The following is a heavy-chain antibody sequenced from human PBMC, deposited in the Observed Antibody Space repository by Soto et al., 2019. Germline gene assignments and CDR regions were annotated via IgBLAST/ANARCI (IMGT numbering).Heavy chain of an antibody. J-gene: IGHJ6*03. D-gene: IGHD1-20*01. CDR1: GFTFSSYA. CDR3: AKLRYDYYYMDV. Sequence: PGGSLRLSCTASGFTFSSYAMSWVRQAPGKGLEWVSAISGSGGSTYYADSVKGRFTISRDNSKNTLYLQMNSLRAEDTAVYYCAKLRYDYYYMDVWGKGTTVTVSS. V-gene: IGHV3-23*01. CDR2: ISGSGGST.